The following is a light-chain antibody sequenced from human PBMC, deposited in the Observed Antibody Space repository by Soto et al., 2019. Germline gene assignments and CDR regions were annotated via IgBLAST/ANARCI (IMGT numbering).Light chain of an antibody. CDR3: VVWDDSLKV. CDR1: SSNIGGNA. V-gene: IGLV1-44*01. CDR2: NNN. J-gene: IGLJ3*02. Sequence: QSVLTQPPSASGTPGQRVTISCSGSSSNIGGNAVNRYQHLPGTAPKLLIYNNNQRPSGVPARFSGSKSGTSASLAISGLQSEDEADYYCVVWDDSLKVFGGGTKLTVL.